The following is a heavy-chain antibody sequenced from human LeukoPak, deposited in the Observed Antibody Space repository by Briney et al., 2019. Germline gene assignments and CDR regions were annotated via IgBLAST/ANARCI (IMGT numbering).Heavy chain of an antibody. J-gene: IGHJ4*02. D-gene: IGHD3-10*01. CDR1: GFTFSTYR. CDR3: TRGSAYFDC. V-gene: IGHV3-7*01. CDR2: IKEDGSDK. Sequence: GGSLRLSCAASGFTFSTYRMTWVRQAPGKGLEWVANIKEDGSDKYYVDSVKGRFTISRDNGKNSLYLQMSSLRADDTAVYYCTRGSAYFDCWGQGTLVTVSS.